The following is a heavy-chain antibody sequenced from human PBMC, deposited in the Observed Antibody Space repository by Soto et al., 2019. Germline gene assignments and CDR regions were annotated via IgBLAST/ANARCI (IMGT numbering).Heavy chain of an antibody. V-gene: IGHV3-7*01. CDR2: IKQDGSEK. CDR3: AREDYCDFWSGSINYGMDV. CDR1: GFTFSSYW. Sequence: GSLRLSCAASGFTFSSYWMSWVRQAPGKGLEWVANIKQDGSEKYYVDSVKGRFTISRDNAKNSLYLQMNSLRAEDTAVYYCAREDYCDFWSGSINYGMDVWGQGTTVTVSS. D-gene: IGHD3-3*01. J-gene: IGHJ6*02.